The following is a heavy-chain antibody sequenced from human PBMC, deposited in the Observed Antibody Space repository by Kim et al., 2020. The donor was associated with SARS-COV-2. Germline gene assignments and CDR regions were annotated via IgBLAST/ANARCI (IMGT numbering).Heavy chain of an antibody. CDR2: IIPILGIA. J-gene: IGHJ6*01. CDR3: ASSSTYGSGSYLNFQYYGM. D-gene: IGHD3-10*01. Sequence: SVKVSCKASGGTFSSYAISWVRQAPGQGLEWMGRIIPILGIANYAQKFQGRVTITADKSTSTAYMELSSLRSEDTAVYYCASSSTYGSGSYLNFQYYGM. V-gene: IGHV1-69*04. CDR1: GGTFSSYA.